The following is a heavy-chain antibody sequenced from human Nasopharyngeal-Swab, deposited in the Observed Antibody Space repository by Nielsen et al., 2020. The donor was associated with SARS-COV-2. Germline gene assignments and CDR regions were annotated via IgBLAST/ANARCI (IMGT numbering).Heavy chain of an antibody. CDR1: GFTFSDYY. CDR3: ASRPYGDYGLLDY. Sequence: GESLKISCAASGFTFSDYYMSWIRQAPGKGLEWVSVIYSGGSTYYADSVKGRFTISRDNSKNTLYLEMNSLRAEDTAVYYCASRPYGDYGLLDYWGQGTLVTVSS. J-gene: IGHJ4*02. CDR2: IYSGGST. V-gene: IGHV3-53*01. D-gene: IGHD4-17*01.